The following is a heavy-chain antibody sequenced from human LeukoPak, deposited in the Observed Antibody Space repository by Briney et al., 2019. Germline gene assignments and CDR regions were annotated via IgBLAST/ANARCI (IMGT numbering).Heavy chain of an antibody. CDR3: ARDLWKDAFDI. CDR2: IRFDGTSE. Sequence: PGGSLRLSCAASGFTFSNFGMHWVRQAPGKGLEWVAFIRFDGTSEFYADSVKGRFTISRDNAKNSLYLQMNSLRAEDTAVYYCARDLWKDAFDIWGQGTMVTVSS. J-gene: IGHJ3*02. CDR1: GFTFSNFG. D-gene: IGHD1-1*01. V-gene: IGHV3-30*02.